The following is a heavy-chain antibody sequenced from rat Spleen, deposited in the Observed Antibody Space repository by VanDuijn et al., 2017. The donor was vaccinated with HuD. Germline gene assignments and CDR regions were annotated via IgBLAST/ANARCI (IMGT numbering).Heavy chain of an antibody. V-gene: IGHV5S13*01. J-gene: IGHJ2*01. CDR3: AKVQIYNNYGLFDY. Sequence: EVQLVESGGGLVQPGRSLKLSCAASGFTYSNYVMAWVRQAPTKGLEWVASISTGGGNTYYRDSVKGRFTISRDNAKNTLYLQMDSLRSEDTATYYCAKVQIYNNYGLFDYWGQGVMVTVSS. CDR2: ISTGGGNT. CDR1: GFTYSNYV. D-gene: IGHD1-10*01.